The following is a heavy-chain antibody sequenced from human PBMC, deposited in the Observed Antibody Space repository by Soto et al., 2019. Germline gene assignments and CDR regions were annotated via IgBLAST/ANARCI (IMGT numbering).Heavy chain of an antibody. J-gene: IGHJ4*02. Sequence: GASVKVSCKASGYTFTSYAMHWVRQAPGQRLEWMGWINAGNGNTKYSQKFQGRVTITRDTSASTADMELSSLRSEDTAVYYCARDGIQLWFWDSVDYWGQGTLVTVSS. D-gene: IGHD5-18*01. V-gene: IGHV1-3*01. CDR1: GYTFTSYA. CDR2: INAGNGNT. CDR3: ARDGIQLWFWDSVDY.